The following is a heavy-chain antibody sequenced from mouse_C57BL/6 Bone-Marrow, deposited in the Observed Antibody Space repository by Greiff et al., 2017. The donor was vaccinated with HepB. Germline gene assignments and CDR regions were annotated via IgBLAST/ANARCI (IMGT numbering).Heavy chain of an antibody. V-gene: IGHV1-82*01. J-gene: IGHJ1*03. CDR2: IYPGDGDT. CDR3: ARGAYGNYFV. D-gene: IGHD2-1*01. CDR1: GYAFSSSW. Sequence: QVQLQQSGPELVKPGASVKISCKASGYAFSSSWMNWVKQRPGKGLEWIGRIYPGDGDTNYNGKFKGKATLTADKSSSTAYMQLSSLTSEDSAVYFCARGAYGNYFVWGTGTTVTVSS.